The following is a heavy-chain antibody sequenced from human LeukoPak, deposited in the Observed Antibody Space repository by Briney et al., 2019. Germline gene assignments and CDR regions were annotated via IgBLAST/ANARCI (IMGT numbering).Heavy chain of an antibody. V-gene: IGHV1-46*01. CDR3: ARDDGYYGSGSYSPVF. CDR2: INPSGGST. Sequence: GASVKVSFKASGYTFTSYYMHWVRQAPGQGLEWMGIINPSGGSTSYAQKFQGRVTMTSDTSTSTVYMELSSLRSEDTAVYYCARDDGYYGSGSYSPVFWGQGTMVTASS. J-gene: IGHJ3*01. CDR1: GYTFTSYY. D-gene: IGHD3-10*01.